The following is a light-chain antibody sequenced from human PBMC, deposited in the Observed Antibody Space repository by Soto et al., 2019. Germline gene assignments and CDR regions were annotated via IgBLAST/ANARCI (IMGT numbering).Light chain of an antibody. Sequence: EIVTTQSPVTLSVSPGERATLSCRASQSVSSKLAWYQQKPGQGPRLLIFGASTRATGIPARFSGSGSGSEFTLTISSLQSEDFAVYYCQQYNDWPRTFGQGTKVDIK. CDR3: QQYNDWPRT. CDR1: QSVSSK. CDR2: GAS. J-gene: IGKJ1*01. V-gene: IGKV3-15*01.